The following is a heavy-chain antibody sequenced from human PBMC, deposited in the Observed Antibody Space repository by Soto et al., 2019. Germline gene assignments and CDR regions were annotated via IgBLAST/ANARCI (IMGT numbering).Heavy chain of an antibody. J-gene: IGHJ4*02. Sequence: SETLSLTCTVSGGSISSYYWSWIRQPPGKGLEWIGYIYYSGSTNYNPSLKSRVTISVDTSKNQFSLKLSSVTAADTAVYYCARVVSYDILTGYSTRYYFDYWGQGTLVTVSS. CDR1: GGSISSYY. D-gene: IGHD3-9*01. V-gene: IGHV4-59*01. CDR3: ARVVSYDILTGYSTRYYFDY. CDR2: IYYSGST.